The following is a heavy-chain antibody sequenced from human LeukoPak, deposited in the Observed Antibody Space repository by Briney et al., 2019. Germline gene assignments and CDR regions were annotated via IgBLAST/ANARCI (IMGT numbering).Heavy chain of an antibody. CDR2: FDPEDGET. V-gene: IGHV1-24*01. Sequence: GASVKVSYKVSGYTLTELSMHWGRQAPGKGLEWMGGFDPEDGETINAQKFQGRVTMTEDTSTDTAYMELSCLRSEDTAVYYCATDGDRYGYELDYWGQGTLVTVSS. CDR3: ATDGDRYGYELDY. D-gene: IGHD5-18*01. J-gene: IGHJ4*02. CDR1: GYTLTELS.